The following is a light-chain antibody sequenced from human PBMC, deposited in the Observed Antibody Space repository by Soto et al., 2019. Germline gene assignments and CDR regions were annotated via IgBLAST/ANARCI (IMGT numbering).Light chain of an antibody. CDR3: QQYGGPPRT. CDR2: GAS. J-gene: IGKJ1*01. CDR1: ESVSSSY. V-gene: IGKV3-20*01. Sequence: EIVLTQSPGTLSLSPGERATLSCRASESVSSSYLAWYQQKPGQAPRLLIYGASTRATGIPDRFSGSGSGTDFTLTISRLEPEDSAVFYCQQYGGPPRTFGQGTKVEI.